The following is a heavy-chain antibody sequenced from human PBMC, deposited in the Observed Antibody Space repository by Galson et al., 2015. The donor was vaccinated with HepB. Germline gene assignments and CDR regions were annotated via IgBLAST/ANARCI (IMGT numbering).Heavy chain of an antibody. D-gene: IGHD5-12*01. CDR1: GFTFSSYA. CDR3: VKGNIITGYAHNFDY. Sequence: SLRLSCAASGFTFSSYAMSWVRQAPGKGLQWVSGISGSGGSTYYADSVKGRSTISRDNSKNTLFLQMNSLRAEGAAVYYCVKGNIITGYAHNFDYWGQGTLVTVSP. V-gene: IGHV3-23*01. CDR2: ISGSGGST. J-gene: IGHJ4*02.